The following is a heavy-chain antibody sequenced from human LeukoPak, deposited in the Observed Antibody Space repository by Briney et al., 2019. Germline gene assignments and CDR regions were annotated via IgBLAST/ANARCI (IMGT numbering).Heavy chain of an antibody. V-gene: IGHV3-21*01. D-gene: IGHD6-13*01. J-gene: IGHJ4*02. Sequence: TLRLSCAPSGVTFSIYTPNCGPQTPRKRLEWVSSISSGGYYIFYADSVTGRFTISRGNAKNSLFLQMNSLRAEDTAVYYCARDIATAGHLAFDYWGQGTLVTVSS. CDR2: ISSGGYYI. CDR1: GVTFSIYT. CDR3: ARDIATAGHLAFDY.